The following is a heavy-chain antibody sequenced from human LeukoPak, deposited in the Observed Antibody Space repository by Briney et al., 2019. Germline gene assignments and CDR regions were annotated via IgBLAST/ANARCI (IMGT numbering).Heavy chain of an antibody. D-gene: IGHD2-8*01. J-gene: IGHJ6*02. CDR3: ARGRAQCINGVCYNYGMDV. Sequence: SETLSLTCAVYSGSFSGFYWNWVRQPPGERLEWIGEINHGESTNYNPSLKSRATISVDTSKKQFSLKLTTVTAADTAVYYCARGRAQCINGVCYNYGMDVWGQGTTVTVSS. V-gene: IGHV4-34*01. CDR1: SGSFSGFY. CDR2: INHGEST.